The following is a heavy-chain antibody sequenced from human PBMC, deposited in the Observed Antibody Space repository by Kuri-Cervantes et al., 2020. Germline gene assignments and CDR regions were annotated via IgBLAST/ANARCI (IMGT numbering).Heavy chain of an antibody. V-gene: IGHV3-74*01. CDR3: ARVRLVRAPFDI. J-gene: IGHJ3*02. D-gene: IGHD6-13*01. CDR2: INSDGSST. CDR1: GFTFSSYC. Sequence: GGSLSLSCAASGFTFSSYCMHWVRQAPGKGLVWVSRINSDGSSTSYADSVKGRFTISRDNAKNTLYLQMNSLRAEDTAVYYCARVRLVRAPFDIWGQGTMVTVSS.